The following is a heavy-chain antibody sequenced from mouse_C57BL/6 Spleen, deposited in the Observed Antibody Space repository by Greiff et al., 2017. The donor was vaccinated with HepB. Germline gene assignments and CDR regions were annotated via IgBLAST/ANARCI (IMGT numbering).Heavy chain of an antibody. D-gene: IGHD1-1*01. CDR1: GFTFSDYG. CDR3: ARGDYGSSYGYAMDY. CDR2: ISSGSSTI. J-gene: IGHJ4*01. V-gene: IGHV5-17*01. Sequence: EVKLEESGGGLVKPGGSLKLSCAASGFTFSDYGMHWVRQAPEKGLEWVAYISSGSSTIYYADTVKGRFTISRDNAKNTLFLQMTSLRSEDTAMYDCARGDYGSSYGYAMDYWGQGTSVTVSS.